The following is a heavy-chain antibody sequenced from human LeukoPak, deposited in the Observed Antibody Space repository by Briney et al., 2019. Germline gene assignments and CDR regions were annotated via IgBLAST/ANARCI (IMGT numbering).Heavy chain of an antibody. Sequence: GGSLRLSCEASGFAFNTYAMHWVRQAPGKGLEWVTLIWHDGSHKFYIDSVRGRFTISRDNSKNTVYLQMNGLRAEDTAVYYCAREIFVSGSYPDYWGQGTLVAVSS. CDR3: AREIFVSGSYPDY. V-gene: IGHV3-33*01. CDR2: IWHDGSHK. CDR1: GFAFNTYA. J-gene: IGHJ4*02. D-gene: IGHD3-16*02.